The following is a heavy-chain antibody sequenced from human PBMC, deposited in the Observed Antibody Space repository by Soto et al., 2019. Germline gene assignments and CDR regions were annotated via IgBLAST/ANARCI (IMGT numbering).Heavy chain of an antibody. J-gene: IGHJ4*02. D-gene: IGHD5-12*01. Sequence: QLQLQESGSGLVKPSQTLSLTCAVSGGSISSGGYSWSWIRQPPGKGLEWIGYIYHSGSTYYNPSLKSRVTISVDRSKNQFSLKLSSVTAADTAVYYCARGEHSGYDRLPYFDYWGQGTLVTVSS. CDR1: GGSISSGGYS. V-gene: IGHV4-30-2*01. CDR3: ARGEHSGYDRLPYFDY. CDR2: IYHSGST.